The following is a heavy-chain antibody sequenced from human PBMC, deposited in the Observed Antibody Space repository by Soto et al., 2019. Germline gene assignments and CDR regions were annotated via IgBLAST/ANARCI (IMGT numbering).Heavy chain of an antibody. Sequence: ASVRVSCEVSGYTLSELSMHCLQQSHWNVLERMVVVDPEDAETIYAQKFPARVTMTEETSTHTAYMELSRLTSQDTAVYYCAPGPIAAAGILSLNKGRNYYGMDVWGQGTTVTVSS. D-gene: IGHD6-13*01. V-gene: IGHV1-24*01. CDR1: GYTLSELS. J-gene: IGHJ6*02. CDR3: APGPIAAAGILSLNKGRNYYGMDV. CDR2: VDPEDAET.